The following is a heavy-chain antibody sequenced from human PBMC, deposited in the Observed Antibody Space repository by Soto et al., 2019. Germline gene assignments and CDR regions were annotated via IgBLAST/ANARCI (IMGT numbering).Heavy chain of an antibody. CDR1: GFTFSDSY. CDR3: ARVSWREKYGMDV. V-gene: IGHV3-11*01. J-gene: IGHJ6*02. Sequence: AESLTLSCAASGFTFSDSYMSWIRQAPGKGLEWISYITFSGNTVYYAHSLKGRFTISRDNAKNPLYLQMNRLRAEDTAVYYCARVSWREKYGMDVWGQGTTVTVSS. CDR2: ITFSGNTV.